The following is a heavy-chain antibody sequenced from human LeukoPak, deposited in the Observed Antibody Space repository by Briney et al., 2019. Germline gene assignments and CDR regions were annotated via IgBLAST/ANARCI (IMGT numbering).Heavy chain of an antibody. CDR2: ISSSSSYI. CDR1: GFTFSSYS. J-gene: IGHJ4*02. CDR3: ARVGNYDFWSGYSSVAY. Sequence: PGGSLRLSCAASGFTFSSYSMNWVRQAPGKGLEWVSSISSSSSYIYYADSVKGRFTISRDNAKNSLYLQMNSLRAEDTAVYYCARVGNYDFWSGYSSVAYWGQGTLVTVFS. V-gene: IGHV3-21*01. D-gene: IGHD3-3*01.